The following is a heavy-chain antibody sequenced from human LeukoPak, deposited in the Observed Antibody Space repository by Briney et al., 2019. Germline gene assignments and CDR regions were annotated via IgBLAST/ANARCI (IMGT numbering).Heavy chain of an antibody. D-gene: IGHD1-26*01. CDR1: GGSISSYY. CDR3: ARVGGIVGANDC. Sequence: NPSETLSLTCTVSGGSISSYYWSWIRQPPGKGLEWIGYIYYSGSTNYNPSLKSRVTISVDTSKNQFSLKLSSVTAADTAVYYCARVGGIVGANDCWGQGTLVTVSS. V-gene: IGHV4-59*01. J-gene: IGHJ4*02. CDR2: IYYSGST.